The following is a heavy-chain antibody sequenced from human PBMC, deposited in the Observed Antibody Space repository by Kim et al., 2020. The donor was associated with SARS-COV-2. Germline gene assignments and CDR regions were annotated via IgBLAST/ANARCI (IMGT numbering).Heavy chain of an antibody. J-gene: IGHJ6*01. CDR1: GFTFSSYD. CDR2: IGTAGDT. D-gene: IGHD3-9*01. CDR3: SRAGRLRYFDWFPSSYGM. V-gene: IGHV3-13*01. Sequence: GGSLRLSCAASGFTFSSYDMHWVRQATGKGLEWVAAIGTAGDTYYPGSVQGRCTISRENAKNSLYRQMNSLRAGDTAVYYCSRAGRLRYFDWFPSSYGM.